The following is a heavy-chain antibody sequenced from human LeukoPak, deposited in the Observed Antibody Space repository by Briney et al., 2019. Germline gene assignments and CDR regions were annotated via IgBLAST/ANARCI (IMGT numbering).Heavy chain of an antibody. J-gene: IGHJ4*02. D-gene: IGHD6-13*01. CDR2: VSDDGSDK. Sequence: PGRSLRLSCAGAGLSFSSYGMHWVRQAPGTGLEWVAVVSDDGSDKYYADSVKGRFTISRDNSKNTLYLQMNSLRGEDTAVYYCAKDGPYTSSFDYWGQGTLVAVSS. CDR1: GLSFSSYG. V-gene: IGHV3-30*18. CDR3: AKDGPYTSSFDY.